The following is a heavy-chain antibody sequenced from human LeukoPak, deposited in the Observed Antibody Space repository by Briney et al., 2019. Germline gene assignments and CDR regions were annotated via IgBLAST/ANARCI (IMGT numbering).Heavy chain of an antibody. CDR1: GFTFSSYG. D-gene: IGHD1-7*01. CDR2: IWYDGSNK. Sequence: GGSLRLSCAASGFTFSSYGMHWVRQAPGKGLEWVAVIWYDGSNKYYADSVKGRFTISRDNSKNTLYLQMNSLRAEDTAVYYCARETTYNWNYEGRAFDYWGQGTLVTVSS. J-gene: IGHJ4*02. CDR3: ARETTYNWNYEGRAFDY. V-gene: IGHV3-33*01.